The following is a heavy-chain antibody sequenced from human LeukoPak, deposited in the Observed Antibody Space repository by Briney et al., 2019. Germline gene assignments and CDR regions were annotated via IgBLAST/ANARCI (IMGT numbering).Heavy chain of an antibody. V-gene: IGHV3-23*01. D-gene: IGHD3-10*01. CDR3: AKRVNSGGARGEYYFDY. CDR2: ISGSGDST. Sequence: PGGSLRLSCAASGFTFSTSAMSWVRQAPGKGLEWVSGISGSGDSTYYVDSVKGRFTISRDNSKNTLYLQMNSLRAEDTAVYYCAKRVNSGGARGEYYFDYWGQGTLVTVSS. J-gene: IGHJ4*02. CDR1: GFTFSTSA.